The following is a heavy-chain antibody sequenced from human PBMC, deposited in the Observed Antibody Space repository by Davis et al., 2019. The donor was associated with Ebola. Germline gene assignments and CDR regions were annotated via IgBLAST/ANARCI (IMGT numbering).Heavy chain of an antibody. CDR3: ARDRVEDGRFGEAAY. V-gene: IGHV3-21*01. Sequence: GESLKIPCAASGFTFSSYSMNWVRQAPGKGLEWVSSISSSSSYIYYADSVKGRFPISRDDAKNSLYLQMNSLRAEDTALYYCARDRVEDGRFGEAAYWGQGTLVTVSS. D-gene: IGHD3-10*01. CDR1: GFTFSSYS. J-gene: IGHJ4*02. CDR2: ISSSSSYI.